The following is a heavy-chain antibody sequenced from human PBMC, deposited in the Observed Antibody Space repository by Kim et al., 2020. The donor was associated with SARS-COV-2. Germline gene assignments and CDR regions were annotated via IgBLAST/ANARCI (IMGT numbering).Heavy chain of an antibody. D-gene: IGHD3-22*01. J-gene: IGHJ2*01. CDR2: IYYSGST. Sequence: SETLSLTCTVSGGSISSSGYYWGWIRQPPGKGLEWIANIYYSGSTYYNPSLKSRVTISVDTPKNQFSLKLSSVTAADTAVYYCASHMIVVLTTSSWYFDLWGRGTLVTVSS. CDR1: GGSISSSGYY. V-gene: IGHV4-39*01. CDR3: ASHMIVVLTTSSWYFDL.